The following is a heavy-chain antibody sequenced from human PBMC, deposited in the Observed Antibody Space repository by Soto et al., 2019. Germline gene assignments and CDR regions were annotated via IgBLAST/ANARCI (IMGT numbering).Heavy chain of an antibody. J-gene: IGHJ4*02. V-gene: IGHV3-64D*08. CDR1: GFSFRDSA. D-gene: IGHD3-3*01. CDR3: VRDVFGVVIFDS. CDR2: ISTHGRNT. Sequence: SLRLSCSASGFSFRDSAVHWVRQAPGKELEYVSAISTHGRNTYYADSVKGRFTVSRDNSKNTVHLQMSSLRVEDTAVYYCVRDVFGVVIFDSWGQGTPVTVSS.